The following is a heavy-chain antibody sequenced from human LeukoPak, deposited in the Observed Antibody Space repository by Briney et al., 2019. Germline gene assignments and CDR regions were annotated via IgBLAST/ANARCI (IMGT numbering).Heavy chain of an antibody. J-gene: IGHJ6*02. CDR1: GGSFSGYY. V-gene: IGHV4-34*01. D-gene: IGHD6-19*01. Sequence: SETLSLTCAVYGGSFSGYYWSWIRQPPGKGLEWIGEINHSGSTNYNPSLKSRVTISVDTSKNQFSLKLSSVTAADTAVYYCARFTRRWLVRGVPGYYYGMDVWGQGTTVTVSS. CDR3: ARFTRRWLVRGVPGYYYGMDV. CDR2: INHSGST.